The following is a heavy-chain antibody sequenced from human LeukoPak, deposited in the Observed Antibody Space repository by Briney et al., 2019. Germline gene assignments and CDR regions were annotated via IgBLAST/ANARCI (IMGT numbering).Heavy chain of an antibody. CDR2: ISGSGSDT. V-gene: IGHV3-23*01. CDR3: ARFSAEGTPYYYYYMDV. Sequence: PGGSLRLSCAGSGFSFNKHAMSWVRQAPGKGLEWVSAISGSGSDTKYADSVKGRFTIFRDNSANTLSLVMDSLRTEDTALYYCARFSAEGTPYYYYYMDVWGKGTTVTVSS. J-gene: IGHJ6*03. CDR1: GFSFNKHA. D-gene: IGHD2/OR15-2a*01.